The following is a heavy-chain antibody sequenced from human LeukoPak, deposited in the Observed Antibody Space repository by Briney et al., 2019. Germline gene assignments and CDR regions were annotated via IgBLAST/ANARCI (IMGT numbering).Heavy chain of an antibody. CDR2: ISGSGGST. V-gene: IGHV3-23*01. D-gene: IGHD4-17*01. J-gene: IGHJ6*03. Sequence: GGSLRLSCTASGFTFGDYAMSWVRQAPGKGLEWVSAISGSGGSTYYADSVKGRFTISRDNSKNTLYLQMNSLRAEDTAVYYCAKGSYGALYYYMDVWGKGTTVTVSS. CDR3: AKGSYGALYYYMDV. CDR1: GFTFGDYA.